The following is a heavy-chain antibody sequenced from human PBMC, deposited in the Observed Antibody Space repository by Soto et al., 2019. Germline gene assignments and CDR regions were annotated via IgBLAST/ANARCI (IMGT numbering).Heavy chain of an antibody. J-gene: IGHJ4*02. CDR2: IYWDDDK. V-gene: IGHV2-5*02. CDR3: AHRSVRYFFSY. Sequence: QITLKESGPTLVKPTQTLTLTCTFSGFSLSTTGVGVGWIRQPPGKALEWLALIYWDDDKRYSPSLKSRLTVTKDTSKNPVVLTMTNTYTVETATYLCAHRSVRYFFSYWGQGTLVTVSS. D-gene: IGHD3-3*01. CDR1: GFSLSTTGVG.